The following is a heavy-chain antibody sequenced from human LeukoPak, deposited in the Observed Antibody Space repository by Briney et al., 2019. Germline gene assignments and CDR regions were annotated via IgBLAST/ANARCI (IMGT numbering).Heavy chain of an antibody. V-gene: IGHV4-34*01. D-gene: IGHD3-16*02. CDR2: INHSGST. Sequence: SSETLSLTCAAYGRSFSGYYWSWIRQPPGKGLEWIGEINHSGSTNYNPSLKSRVTISVDTSKNQFSLKLSSVTAADTAVYYCASEALYYDYVWGSYRYNYFDYWGQGTLVTVSS. CDR3: ASEALYYDYVWGSYRYNYFDY. J-gene: IGHJ4*02. CDR1: GRSFSGYY.